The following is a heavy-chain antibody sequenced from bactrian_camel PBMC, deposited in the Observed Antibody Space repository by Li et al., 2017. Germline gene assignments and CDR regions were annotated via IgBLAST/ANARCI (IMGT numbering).Heavy chain of an antibody. D-gene: IGHD2*01. CDR2: IATGSGNT. CDR1: GYTYSSYC. Sequence: QLVESGGGSVQAGGSLRLSCAASGYTYSSYCMGWFRQAPGKEREGVARIATGSGNTYYADSVKGRFTISQDNAKNTVYLQMNSLKPEDTAMYYCAARGPYCYTKLSVRDFTYWGQGTQVTVS. J-gene: IGHJ6*01. V-gene: IGHV3S25*01. CDR3: AARGPYCYTKLSVRDFTY.